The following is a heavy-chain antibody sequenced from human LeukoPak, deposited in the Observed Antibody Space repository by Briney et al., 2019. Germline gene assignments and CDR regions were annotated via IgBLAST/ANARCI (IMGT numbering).Heavy chain of an antibody. Sequence: VASVKVSCKASGYTLTNYHMHWGRQAPGQRLEWMGRIYPSSGGTNYAQKFQGRITLTTDTSINTAYMELSRLRFDDTAVYYCARDLPFEDWGQGTLVTVSS. CDR3: ARDLPFED. D-gene: IGHD2/OR15-2a*01. J-gene: IGHJ4*02. V-gene: IGHV1-2*06. CDR2: IYPSSGGT. CDR1: GYTLTNYH.